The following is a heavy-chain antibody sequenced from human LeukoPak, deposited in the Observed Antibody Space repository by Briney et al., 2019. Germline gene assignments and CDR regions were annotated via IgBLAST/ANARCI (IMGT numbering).Heavy chain of an antibody. J-gene: IGHJ4*02. CDR2: ISGSGGST. Sequence: PGGSLRLSCAASGITFSSYGMSWVRQAPGKGLGWVSAISGSGGSTYYADSVKGRFTISRDNSKNTLYLQMNSLRAEDTAVYYCAKDPRAMGYSSGWYPSYFDYWGQGTLVTVSS. CDR3: AKDPRAMGYSSGWYPSYFDY. CDR1: GITFSSYG. D-gene: IGHD6-19*01. V-gene: IGHV3-23*01.